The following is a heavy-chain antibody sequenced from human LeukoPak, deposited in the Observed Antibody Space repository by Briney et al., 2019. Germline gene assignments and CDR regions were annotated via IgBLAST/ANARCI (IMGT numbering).Heavy chain of an antibody. D-gene: IGHD1-26*01. J-gene: IGHJ4*02. Sequence: SETLSLTCTVSGGSFSSYYWSWIRQPPGKGLEWIGYIYYNGSPNYNPSLKGRVTISVDTSKNQFSLKLNSVTAADTAVYYCARGGGIYPVFDYWGQGTLVAVSS. CDR1: GGSFSSYY. CDR2: IYYNGSP. CDR3: ARGGGIYPVFDY. V-gene: IGHV4-59*08.